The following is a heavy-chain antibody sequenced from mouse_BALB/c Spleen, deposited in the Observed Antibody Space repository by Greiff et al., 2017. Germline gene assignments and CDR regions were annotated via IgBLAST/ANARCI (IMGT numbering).Heavy chain of an antibody. CDR2: ISSGSSTI. CDR1: GFTFSSFG. D-gene: IGHD2-1*01. CDR3: ARSGGNHVYAMDY. Sequence: EVMLVESGGGLVQPGGSRKLSCAASGFTFSSFGMHWVRQAPEKGLEWVAYISSGSSTIYYADTVKGRFTISRDNPKNTLFLQMTSLRSEDTAMYYCARSGGNHVYAMDYWGQGTSVTVSS. J-gene: IGHJ4*01. V-gene: IGHV5-17*02.